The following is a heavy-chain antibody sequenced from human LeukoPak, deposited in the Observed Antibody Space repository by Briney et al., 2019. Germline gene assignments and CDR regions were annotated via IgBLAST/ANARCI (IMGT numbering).Heavy chain of an antibody. Sequence: ASVKVSCKASGYTFTSYDINWVRQAPGQGLEWMGWMNPNSGNTGYAQKFQRRVTITRNTSISTAYMELSSLRSEDTAVYYCARGLGGATSYYYRDVWGKGTTVTVSS. CDR2: MNPNSGNT. D-gene: IGHD1-26*01. V-gene: IGHV1-8*03. CDR1: GYTFTSYD. CDR3: ARGLGGATSYYYRDV. J-gene: IGHJ6*03.